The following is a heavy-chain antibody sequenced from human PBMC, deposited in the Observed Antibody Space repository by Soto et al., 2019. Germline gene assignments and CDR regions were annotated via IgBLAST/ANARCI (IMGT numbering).Heavy chain of an antibody. CDR3: ARDLLGYCSGGSCYRWFDP. Sequence: SVKVSCKASGGTFSSYTISWVRQAPGQGLEWMGRIIPILGIANYAQKFQGRVTITADKSTSTAYMELSSLRSEDTAVYYCARDLLGYCSGGSCYRWFDPWGQGTLVTVSS. J-gene: IGHJ5*02. CDR2: IIPILGIA. CDR1: GGTFSSYT. V-gene: IGHV1-69*04. D-gene: IGHD2-15*01.